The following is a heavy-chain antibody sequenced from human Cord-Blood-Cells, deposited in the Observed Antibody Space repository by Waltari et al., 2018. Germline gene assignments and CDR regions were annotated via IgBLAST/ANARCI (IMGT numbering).Heavy chain of an antibody. D-gene: IGHD6-13*01. J-gene: IGHJ3*02. CDR1: GGTFSSYA. CDR3: ARGFNASAAGAFDI. CDR2: IIPILGIA. V-gene: IGHV1-69*09. Sequence: QVQLVQSGAEVKKPGSSVKVSCKASGGTFSSYAISWVRQAPGPGLEWMGRIIPILGIANDAQKFQGRVTITADKSTSTAYMELSSLRSEDTAVYYCARGFNASAAGAFDIWGQGTMVTVSS.